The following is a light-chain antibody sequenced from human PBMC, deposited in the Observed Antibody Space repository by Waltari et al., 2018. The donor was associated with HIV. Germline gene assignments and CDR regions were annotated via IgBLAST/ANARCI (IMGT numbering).Light chain of an antibody. CDR1: QAIAKD. CDR2: FAS. Sequence: DILMTQSPSSLAASVGDRVTITCRAGQAIAKDLGWYQQKPGKAPQRLIYFASVLQSGVPSRFSGSGSGTEFSLTISSLQPEDVATYYCLHHHTFPWTFGQGTKVEI. J-gene: IGKJ1*01. V-gene: IGKV1-17*01. CDR3: LHHHTFPWT.